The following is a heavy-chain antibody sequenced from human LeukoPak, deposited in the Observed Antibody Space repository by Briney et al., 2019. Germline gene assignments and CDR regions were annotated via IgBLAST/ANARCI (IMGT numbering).Heavy chain of an antibody. CDR3: ARHHWTTVVTKSIDAFDI. V-gene: IGHV3-11*04. D-gene: IGHD4-23*01. CDR2: ISSSGSTI. Sequence: GGSLRLSCAASGFTFSDYYMSWIRQAPGKGLEWVSYISSSGSTIYYADSVKGRFTISRDNAKNSLYLQMNSLRAEDTAVYYCARHHWTTVVTKSIDAFDIWGQGTMVTVSS. CDR1: GFTFSDYY. J-gene: IGHJ3*02.